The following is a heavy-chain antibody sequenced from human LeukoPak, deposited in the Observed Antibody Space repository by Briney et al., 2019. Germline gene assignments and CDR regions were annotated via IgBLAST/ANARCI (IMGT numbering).Heavy chain of an antibody. CDR3: ATDLKKGDSGCFDY. D-gene: IGHD6-19*01. CDR2: INTNTGNP. CDR1: GYTFTSYD. J-gene: IGHJ4*02. Sequence: ASVKVSCKASGYTFTSYDISWVRQAPGQGLEWMGWINTNTGNPTYAQGFTGRFVFSLDTSVSTAYLHISSLKAEDTAVYYCATDLKKGDSGCFDYWGQGTLVTVSS. V-gene: IGHV7-4-1*02.